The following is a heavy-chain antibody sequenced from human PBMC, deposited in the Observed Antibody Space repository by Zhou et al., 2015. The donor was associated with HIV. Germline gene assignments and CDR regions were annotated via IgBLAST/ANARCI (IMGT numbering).Heavy chain of an antibody. CDR2: IIPIFGTA. CDR1: GGTFSSYA. V-gene: IGHV1-69*01. CDR3: ARDPAPQITSGSGIPSKTKTYNYGMDV. J-gene: IGHJ6*02. D-gene: IGHD3-10*01. Sequence: QVQLVQSGAEVKKPGSSVKVSCKASGGTFSSYAISWVRQAPGQGLEWMGGIIPIFGTANYAQKFQGRVTITADESTSTAYMELSSLRSEDTAVYYCARDPAPQITSGSGIPSKTKTYNYGMDVVGPRDHG.